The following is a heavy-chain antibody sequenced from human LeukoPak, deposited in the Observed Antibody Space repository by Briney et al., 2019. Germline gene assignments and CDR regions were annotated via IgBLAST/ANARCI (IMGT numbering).Heavy chain of an antibody. J-gene: IGHJ5*02. CDR3: ARHYGP. CDR2: IYDSGST. D-gene: IGHD3-16*01. Sequence: MSSETLSLTCTVSGGSISGYYWSWIRQPPGKGLEWIGSIYDSGSTYYNPSLKSRVTISVDTSKNQFSLKLNSVTAADTAVYYCARHYGPWGQGTLVTVSS. V-gene: IGHV4-59*05. CDR1: GGSISGYY.